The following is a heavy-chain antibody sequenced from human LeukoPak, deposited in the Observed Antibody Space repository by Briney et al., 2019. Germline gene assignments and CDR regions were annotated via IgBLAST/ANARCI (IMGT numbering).Heavy chain of an antibody. CDR2: IYESGQTT. J-gene: IGHJ4*02. Sequence: GGSLRLSCAASGFTFSSYAMSWVRQAPEKGLEWVSGIYESGQTTHYADSVKGRFSISRDNSKNTLYLQMDSLRGEDTAIYYCAKDYRIGYSDHFDYWGQGALVAVSS. D-gene: IGHD2-21*01. CDR1: GFTFSSYA. V-gene: IGHV3-23*01. CDR3: AKDYRIGYSDHFDY.